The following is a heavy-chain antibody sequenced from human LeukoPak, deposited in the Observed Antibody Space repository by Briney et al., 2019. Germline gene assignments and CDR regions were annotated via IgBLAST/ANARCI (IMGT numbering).Heavy chain of an antibody. CDR2: IKQDGSEK. Sequence: PGGSLRLSCAASGFTFSSYAMSWVRQAPGEGLEWVANIKQDGSEKYYVDSVRGRFTISRDNAKNSLYLQMNSLRAEDTAAYYCARDKHGDYGYDYWGQGTLVTVSS. D-gene: IGHD4-17*01. CDR3: ARDKHGDYGYDY. V-gene: IGHV3-7*01. J-gene: IGHJ4*02. CDR1: GFTFSSYA.